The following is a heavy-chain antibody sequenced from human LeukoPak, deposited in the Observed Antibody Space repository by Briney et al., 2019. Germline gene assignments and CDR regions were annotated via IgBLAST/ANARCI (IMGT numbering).Heavy chain of an antibody. CDR1: GGSFSGYY. CDR2: IHSDGRT. V-gene: IGHV3-66*01. CDR3: ARDRTFCGVACFSRGMDV. J-gene: IGHJ6*02. D-gene: IGHD2-21*02. Sequence: ETLSLTCAVYGGSFSGYYWSWVRQAPGKGLEWISLIHSDGRTYYTDSVEGRFTISRDISKNTVYLQMSGLRAKDTAVYYCARDRTFCGVACFSRGMDVWGQGTTVTVSS.